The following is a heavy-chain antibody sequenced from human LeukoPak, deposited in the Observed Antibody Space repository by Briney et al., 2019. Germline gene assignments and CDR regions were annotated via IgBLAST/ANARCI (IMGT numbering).Heavy chain of an antibody. J-gene: IGHJ5*01. Sequence: SETLSLTCTISGASISRNNYYWGWIRQPPGKGLQWIGNLFDYGTTYYNPSLKSRAAISIDRSKNQFSLKLTSVTAADSAVYYCARVARQLGFCRGGDCSYLNWFDSWGQGTLVTVAS. D-gene: IGHD2-21*02. V-gene: IGHV4-39*07. CDR2: LFDYGTT. CDR3: ARVARQLGFCRGGDCSYLNWFDS. CDR1: GASISRNNYY.